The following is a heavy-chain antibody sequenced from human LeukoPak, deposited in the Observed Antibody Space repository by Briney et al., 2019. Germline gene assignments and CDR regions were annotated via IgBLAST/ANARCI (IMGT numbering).Heavy chain of an antibody. CDR1: GFSFTRYW. CDR2: INSDGSRT. J-gene: IGHJ5*02. V-gene: IGHV3-74*01. D-gene: IGHD2-21*02. CDR3: ARTAYCSGGDCYRGFFS. Sequence: GGSLRLSCAASGFSFTRYWMHWVRQAPGKGLVWVSRINSDGSRTNYADSVKGRFTISRDNAEKTLYLQMNSLRAEDTAVYYCARTAYCSGGDCYRGFFSWGQGILVTVSS.